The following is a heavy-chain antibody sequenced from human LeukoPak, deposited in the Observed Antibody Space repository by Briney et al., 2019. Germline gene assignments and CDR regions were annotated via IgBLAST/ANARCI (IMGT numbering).Heavy chain of an antibody. Sequence: ASVKVSCKASGGTFSSYAVSWVRQAPGQGLEWMGGIIPIFGTANYAQKFQGRVTITTDESTSTAYMELSSLRSEDTAVYYCARDGYSSSSFVGRFDPWGQGTLVTVSS. CDR1: GGTFSSYA. CDR3: ARDGYSSSSFVGRFDP. J-gene: IGHJ5*02. CDR2: IIPIFGTA. V-gene: IGHV1-69*05. D-gene: IGHD6-6*01.